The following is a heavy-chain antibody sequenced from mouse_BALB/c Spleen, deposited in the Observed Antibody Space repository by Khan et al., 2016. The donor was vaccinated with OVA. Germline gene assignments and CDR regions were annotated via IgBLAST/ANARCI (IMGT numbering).Heavy chain of an antibody. J-gene: IGHJ3*01. CDR3: ASNYDYDEGLAY. V-gene: IGHV2-2*02. CDR1: GFSLTTYG. Sequence: QVQLKQSGPGLVQPSQSLSITCTVSGFSLTTYGVHWVRQSPGKGLEWLGVIWSGGSTDYSAAFISRLSISKDNSKSQVFFKMNSLQANDTAIYYCASNYDYDEGLAYWGQGTLVTVSA. D-gene: IGHD2-4*01. CDR2: IWSGGST.